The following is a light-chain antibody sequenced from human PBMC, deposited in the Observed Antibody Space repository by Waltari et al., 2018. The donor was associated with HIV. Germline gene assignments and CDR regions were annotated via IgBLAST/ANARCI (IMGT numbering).Light chain of an antibody. CDR2: QDG. CDR1: ALQSRY. Sequence: SYELTQPPSVSVSPGQTASIACSGAALQSRYVSWYQKRPGQSPVLVVFQDGKRPSGIPERFSGSNSGNTATLTISGTQAMDEADYLCQAWAGGTGSEGVFGGGTKLTVL. J-gene: IGLJ2*01. CDR3: QAWAGGTGSEGV. V-gene: IGLV3-1*01.